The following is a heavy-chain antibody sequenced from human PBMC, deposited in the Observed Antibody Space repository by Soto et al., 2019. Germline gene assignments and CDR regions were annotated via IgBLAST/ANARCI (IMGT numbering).Heavy chain of an antibody. CDR1: GYTFTTYY. V-gene: IGHV1-46*01. Sequence: ASVKVSCKASGYTFTTYYMHWVRQAPGQGLEWMGIINPSGGSTSYAQNFQGRVTISRDNSKNTLYLEMTSLRAEDTAVYYCVKQSGSGSYYKVGSGGHFDSWGQGTLVTVSS. D-gene: IGHD3-10*01. J-gene: IGHJ4*02. CDR2: INPSGGST. CDR3: VKQSGSGSYYKVGSGGHFDS.